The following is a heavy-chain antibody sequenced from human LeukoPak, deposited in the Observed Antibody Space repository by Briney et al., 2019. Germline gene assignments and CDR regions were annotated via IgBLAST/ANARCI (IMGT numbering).Heavy chain of an antibody. V-gene: IGHV1-8*01. Sequence: ASVKVSCKASGYTLTSYDINWVRQATGQGLEWMGWMNPNSGNTGYAQKFQGRVTMTRNTSISTAYMELSSLRSEDTAVYYCARSPHVLRYFDWLSVYNWFDPWGQGTLVTVSS. CDR1: GYTLTSYD. CDR3: ARSPHVLRYFDWLSVYNWFDP. CDR2: MNPNSGNT. J-gene: IGHJ5*02. D-gene: IGHD3-9*01.